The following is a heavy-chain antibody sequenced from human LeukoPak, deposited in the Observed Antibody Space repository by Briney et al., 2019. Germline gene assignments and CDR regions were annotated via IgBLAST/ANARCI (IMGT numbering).Heavy chain of an antibody. D-gene: IGHD5-18*01. V-gene: IGHV3-23*01. CDR3: AKDEDTALVNYFDY. CDR2: ISGSGGST. CDR1: GFIFSSYA. J-gene: IGHJ4*02. Sequence: GGSLRLSCAASGFIFSSYAMSWVRQAPGKGLEWVSAISGSGGSTYYADFVKGRFTISRDNSKNTLYLQMNSLRAEDTAVYYCAKDEDTALVNYFDYWGQGTLVTVSS.